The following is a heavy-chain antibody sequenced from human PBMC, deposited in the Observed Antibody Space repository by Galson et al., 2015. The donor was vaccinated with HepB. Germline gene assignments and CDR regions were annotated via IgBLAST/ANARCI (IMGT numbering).Heavy chain of an antibody. CDR3: ARAPIRRGFMSTYYYYYMDV. V-gene: IGHV1-8*01. CDR2: MNPNSGNT. J-gene: IGHJ6*03. D-gene: IGHD5/OR15-5a*01. CDR1: GYTFTSYD. Sequence: SVKVSCKASGYTFTSYDINWVRQATGQGLEWMGWMNPNSGNTGYAQKFQGRVTMTRNTSISTAYMELSSLRSEDTAVYYCARAPIRRGFMSTYYYYYMDVWGKGTTVTVSS.